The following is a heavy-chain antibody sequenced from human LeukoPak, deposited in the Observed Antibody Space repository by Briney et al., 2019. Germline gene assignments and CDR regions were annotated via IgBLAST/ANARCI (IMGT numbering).Heavy chain of an antibody. CDR3: ARQVATKGEWAFDV. D-gene: IGHD5-12*01. CDR2: IRHDGHT. Sequence: SETLSLTCTVSGFFSTAYYWGWIRQLPGKGLEWIASIRHDGHTYYNPSLRSQVTISVDMSRNQFSLKLNSLTAADTAAYYCARQVATKGEWAFDVWGQGTMVTVSS. V-gene: IGHV4-38-2*02. J-gene: IGHJ3*01. CDR1: GFFSTAYY.